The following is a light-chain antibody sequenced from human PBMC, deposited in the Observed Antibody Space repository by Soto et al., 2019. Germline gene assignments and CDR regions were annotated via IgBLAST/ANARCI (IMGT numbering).Light chain of an antibody. CDR1: TSNIGAGYD. J-gene: IGLJ3*02. V-gene: IGLV1-40*01. Sequence: QSVLTQPPSVSGAPGQRVTISCTGSTSNIGAGYDVHWYQQLPGTAPKLLIYANTNRPSGVPDRFSGSKSGSSASLAITGLQAEVESDYYCQSYDNSLRGWVFGGGTKLTVL. CDR3: QSYDNSLRGWV. CDR2: ANT.